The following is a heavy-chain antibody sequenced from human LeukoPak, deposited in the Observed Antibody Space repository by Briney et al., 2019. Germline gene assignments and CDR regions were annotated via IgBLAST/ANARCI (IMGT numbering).Heavy chain of an antibody. D-gene: IGHD3-22*01. CDR3: ARIGYYYDSSGYTGRYYYYYYMDV. Sequence: SETLSLTCTVSGGSISSYYWSWIRQPGRKGVEWIGRIYTSGSTNYNPSLKSRVTISVDKSKNQFSLKLSSVTAADTAVYYCARIGYYYDSSGYTGRYYYYYYMDVWGKGTTVTVSS. CDR2: IYTSGST. J-gene: IGHJ6*03. V-gene: IGHV4-4*07. CDR1: GGSISSYY.